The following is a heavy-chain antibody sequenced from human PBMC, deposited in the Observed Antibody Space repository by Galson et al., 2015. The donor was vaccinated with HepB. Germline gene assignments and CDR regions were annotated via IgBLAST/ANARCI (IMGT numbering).Heavy chain of an antibody. V-gene: IGHV3-23*01. CDR3: AKFSRFLDWSDP. CDR1: GFTFSSYA. J-gene: IGHJ5*02. D-gene: IGHD3-3*01. CDR2: ISGSGGST. Sequence: SLRLSCAASGFTFSSYAMSWVRQAPGKGLEWVSAISGSGGSTYYADSVKGRFTISRDNSKNTLYLQMNSLRAEDTAVYYCAKFSRFLDWSDPWGQGTLVTVSS.